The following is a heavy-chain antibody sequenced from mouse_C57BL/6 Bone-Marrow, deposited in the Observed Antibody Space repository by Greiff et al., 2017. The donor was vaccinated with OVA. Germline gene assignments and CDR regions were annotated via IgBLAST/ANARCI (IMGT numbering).Heavy chain of an antibody. CDR2: IRYDGGT. J-gene: IGHJ2*01. Sequence: EVHLVESGPGLVKPSQSLSLTCSVTGYSITSGYYWSWNRRFPGKKLEWMGYIRYDGGTTYNPSFKNRTSITRDISENQFFLEVISVATGETAACFCVGVGSWGQGTTLTVSS. CDR1: GYSITSGYY. V-gene: IGHV3-6*01. D-gene: IGHD2-14*01. CDR3: VGVGS.